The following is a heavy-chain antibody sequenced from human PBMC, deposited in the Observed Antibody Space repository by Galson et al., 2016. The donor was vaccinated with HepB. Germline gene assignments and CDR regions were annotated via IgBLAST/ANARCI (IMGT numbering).Heavy chain of an antibody. CDR1: GYTFNSYG. V-gene: IGHV1-18*01. Sequence: SVKVSCKASGYTFNSYGITWVRQAPGQGLEWMGWISAYNGNTNSAQKFQGRVTMTTDTSTSTAYMELRSLRSDDTAVYYCAGRGQNAFDIWGQGTMVTVSS. J-gene: IGHJ3*02. CDR2: ISAYNGNT. CDR3: AGRGQNAFDI.